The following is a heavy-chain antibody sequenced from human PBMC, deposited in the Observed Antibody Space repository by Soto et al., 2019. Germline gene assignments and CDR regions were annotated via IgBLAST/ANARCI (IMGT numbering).Heavy chain of an antibody. J-gene: IGHJ6*03. D-gene: IGHD3-3*01. CDR2: INPSGGST. CDR3: SGQVPYYYYMDV. V-gene: IGHV1-46*01. CDR1: GYTFTSYY. Sequence: GASVKVSCKASGYTFTSYYMHWVRQAPGQGLEWMGIINPSGGSTSYAQKFQGRVTMTNMDPVDTATYYCARIGKEPSLQDFWSGQVPYYYYMDVWGKGTTVTVSS.